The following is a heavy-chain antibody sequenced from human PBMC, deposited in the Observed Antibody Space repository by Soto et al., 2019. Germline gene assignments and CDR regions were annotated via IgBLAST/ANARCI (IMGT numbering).Heavy chain of an antibody. Sequence: QVHLQQRGAGLLKPSETLSLNCVVSGDSFSGYYWSWIRQTPGMGLEWIGEVDHRGSTTYNPSLKNRASISTDSSKNLFSLELTSVTAADTALYFCARYEYGNSLYGVDVWGQGTRVTVSS. CDR1: GDSFSGYY. D-gene: IGHD1-7*01. V-gene: IGHV4-34*02. CDR3: ARYEYGNSLYGVDV. J-gene: IGHJ6*02. CDR2: VDHRGST.